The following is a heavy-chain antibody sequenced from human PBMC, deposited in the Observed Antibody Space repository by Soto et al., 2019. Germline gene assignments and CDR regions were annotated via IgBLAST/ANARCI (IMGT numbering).Heavy chain of an antibody. CDR2: IIAGNGIT. CDR1: GYTLTSYA. D-gene: IGHD2-2*01. CDR3: PRRYCSRTSCPKPFCYYMDV. V-gene: IGHV1-3*01. Sequence: ASVKVSCKASGYTLTSYAMHWVRQAPGQRLEWMGRIIAGNGITNYAQKFQGRVTITADKSTSTAYMELSSLRSEDTAVYYCPRRYCSRTSCPKPFCYYMDVWGKGTTVTVSS. J-gene: IGHJ6*03.